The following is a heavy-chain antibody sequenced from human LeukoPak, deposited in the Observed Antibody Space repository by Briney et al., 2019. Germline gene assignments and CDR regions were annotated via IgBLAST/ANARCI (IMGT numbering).Heavy chain of an antibody. CDR2: LYASGSA. J-gene: IGHJ4*02. CDR3: ARGKVVAGTPGQNSWDY. Sequence: PGGSLRLSCAASGFTVSSNYMSWVRQAPGKGLEWVSILYASGSAYYADSVKGRFTISRDNSKNTLYLQMNSLRAGDTAVYYCARGKVVAGTPGQNSWDYWGQGTLVTVSS. CDR1: GFTVSSNY. V-gene: IGHV3-53*01. D-gene: IGHD6-19*01.